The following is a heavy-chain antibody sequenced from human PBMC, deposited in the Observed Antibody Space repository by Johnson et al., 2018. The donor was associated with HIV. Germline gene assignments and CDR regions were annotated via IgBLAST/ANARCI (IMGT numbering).Heavy chain of an antibody. CDR3: ARHAGGDFTYGLFQH. CDR2: ISWNSGSI. J-gene: IGHJ1*01. V-gene: IGHV3-9*01. CDR1: GFTFSSYD. D-gene: IGHD4-17*01. Sequence: VQLVESGGGVVRPGGSLRLSCAASGFTFSSYDMHWVRQAPGKGLAWVSGISWNSGSIGYADSGEGRFTISRDNAKNSLYIQMSGLREEATALDYCARHAGGDFTYGLFQHWGRGTLVTVSS.